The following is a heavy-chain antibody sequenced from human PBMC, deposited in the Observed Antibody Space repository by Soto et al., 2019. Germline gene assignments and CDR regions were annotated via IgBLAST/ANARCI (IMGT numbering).Heavy chain of an antibody. J-gene: IGHJ5*02. D-gene: IGHD3-22*01. CDR1: GFTFSSVW. CDR2: IKTATDGGTT. CDR3: TTADSSDYYDSAGFYYRWFDP. Sequence: KPGGSLRLSCAASGFTFSSVWMSWVRQAPGKGLEWVGRIKTATDGGTTDYAAPVKGRFTISRDDSRNTLSLQMNSLKTEDTAVYYCTTADSSDYYDSAGFYYRWFDPWGQGTLVTVSS. V-gene: IGHV3-15*01.